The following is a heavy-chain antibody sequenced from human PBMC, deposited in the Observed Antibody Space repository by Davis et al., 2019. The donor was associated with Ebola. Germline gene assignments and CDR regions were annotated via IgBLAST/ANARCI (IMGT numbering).Heavy chain of an antibody. CDR1: GYTFTSYY. V-gene: IGHV1-46*01. Sequence: ASVKVSCKASGYTFTSYYMHWVRQAPGQGLEWMGIINPSGGSTSYAQKFQGRVTMTRDTSTSTVYMELSSLRSEDTAVYYCARSHGSSSFRSWYYYYGMDVWGQGTTVTVPS. J-gene: IGHJ6*02. CDR3: ARSHGSSSFRSWYYYYGMDV. CDR2: INPSGGST. D-gene: IGHD6-13*01.